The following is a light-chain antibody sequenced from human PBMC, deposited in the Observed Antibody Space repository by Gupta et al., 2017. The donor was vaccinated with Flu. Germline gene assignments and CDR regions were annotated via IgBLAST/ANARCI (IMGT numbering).Light chain of an antibody. CDR1: QSAASS. J-gene: IGKJ5*01. V-gene: IGKV3-11*01. CDR2: DAS. Sequence: EIVLTQSPATLSLSPGERATLSCRASQSAASSLAWYQQKPGQAPRLRIYDASNRATGIPARFSGSGSGTDFTLTISSLEPEDVAVYYCQQRRNWPITFGQGTRLEIK. CDR3: QQRRNWPIT.